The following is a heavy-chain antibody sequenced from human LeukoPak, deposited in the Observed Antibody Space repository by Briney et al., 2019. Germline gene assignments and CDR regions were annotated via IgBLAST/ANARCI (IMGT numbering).Heavy chain of an antibody. CDR2: ISGNAGST. D-gene: IGHD3-22*01. J-gene: IGHJ4*02. CDR3: AKDLGRYYYDSSGCFDY. V-gene: IGHV3-23*01. CDR1: GFTLSSYA. Sequence: GGSLRLSCAASGFTLSSYAMSWVRQAPGKGLEWVSLISGNAGSTYYADSVKGRFTISRDNSKNTLYLQMNSLRAEDTAVYYCAKDLGRYYYDSSGCFDYWGQGTLVTVSS.